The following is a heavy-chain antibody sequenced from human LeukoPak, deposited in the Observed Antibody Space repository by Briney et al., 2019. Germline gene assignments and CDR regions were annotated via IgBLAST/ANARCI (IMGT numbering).Heavy chain of an antibody. V-gene: IGHV4-39*07. D-gene: IGHD2-15*01. J-gene: IGHJ6*03. CDR1: GASVSGSNYY. CDR2: IYSSGST. Sequence: PSETLSLTCAVSGASVSGSNYYWGWIRQPPGKGLEWIGNIYSSGSTYYNASLQSRVTISVDTSKNQFSLKLSSVTAADTAVYYCARARGGYYYMDVWGKGTTVTISS. CDR3: ARARGGYYYMDV.